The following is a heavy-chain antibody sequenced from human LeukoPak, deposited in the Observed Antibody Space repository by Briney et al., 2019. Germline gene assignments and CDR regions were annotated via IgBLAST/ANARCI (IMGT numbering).Heavy chain of an antibody. V-gene: IGHV1-3*04. CDR1: GYTFTNHA. CDR2: IDTVTGNT. D-gene: IGHD5-24*01. J-gene: IGHJ4*02. Sequence: ASVKVSCKASGYTFTNHAMHWVRQAPGQGLEWMGWIDTVTGNTKYLQNFQGRVTITRDTAARIVYVEVRSLTFEDTAVYYCARGRWSATTASYYLDFWGQGTLVTVSS. CDR3: ARGRWSATTASYYLDF.